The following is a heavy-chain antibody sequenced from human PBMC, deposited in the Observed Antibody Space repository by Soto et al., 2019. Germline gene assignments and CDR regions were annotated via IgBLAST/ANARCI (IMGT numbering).Heavy chain of an antibody. CDR1: GFTFSTYS. CDR3: ARPYSNRWSIFYGLDV. D-gene: IGHD6-13*01. CDR2: ISTSSDII. Sequence: EVQLVESGGSLVQPGGSLRLSCAAPGFTFSTYSMNWVRQAPGKGLEWISYISTSSDIIYYANSVKGRFTISRDNAKRTLVQQMKSLRDEDTAVYYCARPYSNRWSIFYGLDVWGQGTTVTVSS. J-gene: IGHJ6*02. V-gene: IGHV3-48*02.